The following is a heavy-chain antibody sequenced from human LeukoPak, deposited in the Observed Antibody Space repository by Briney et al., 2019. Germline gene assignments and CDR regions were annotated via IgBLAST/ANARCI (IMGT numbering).Heavy chain of an antibody. J-gene: IGHJ3*02. CDR2: INTNTGNP. D-gene: IGHD1-26*01. V-gene: IGHV7-4-1*02. Sequence: ASVKVSCKGSWYTFPSYAMNWVRQAPGQGVEGMGWINTNTGNPTYAQGFTGRFVFSLDTSVSTAYLQISSLKAEDTAVYYCARDGRGRVAFDIWGQGTMVTVSS. CDR3: ARDGRGRVAFDI. CDR1: WYTFPSYA.